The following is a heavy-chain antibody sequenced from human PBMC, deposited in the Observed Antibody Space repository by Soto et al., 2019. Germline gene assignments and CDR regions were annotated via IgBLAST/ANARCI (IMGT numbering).Heavy chain of an antibody. Sequence: QVQLQESGPGLVKPSQTLSLTCTVSGGSISSGGYYWSWIRQHPGKGLEWIGYIYYSGSTYYNPSLKSRVTISVDTSKNQFSLKLSSVTAADTAVYYCARDLSKASQEYYYYYGMDVWGQGTTVTVSS. CDR1: GGSISSGGYY. V-gene: IGHV4-31*03. D-gene: IGHD4-4*01. J-gene: IGHJ6*02. CDR2: IYYSGST. CDR3: ARDLSKASQEYYYYYGMDV.